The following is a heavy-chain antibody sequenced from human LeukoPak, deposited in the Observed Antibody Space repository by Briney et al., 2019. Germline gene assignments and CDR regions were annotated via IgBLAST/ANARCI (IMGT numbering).Heavy chain of an antibody. Sequence: SETLSLTCTVSGGSISSYYWSWIRQPPRKGLEWIGYIYYSGSTNYNPSLKSRVTISVDTSKNQFSLKLRSVTAADTAVYYCGRVTAYMIEDYFDYWGQGTLVTVSS. CDR2: IYYSGST. CDR1: GGSISSYY. V-gene: IGHV4-59*01. CDR3: GRVTAYMIEDYFDY. J-gene: IGHJ4*02. D-gene: IGHD3-22*01.